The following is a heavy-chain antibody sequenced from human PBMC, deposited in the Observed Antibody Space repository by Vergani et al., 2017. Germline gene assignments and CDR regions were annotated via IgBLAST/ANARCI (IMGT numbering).Heavy chain of an antibody. CDR2: IKQDGSEK. J-gene: IGHJ5*02. V-gene: IGHV3-7*01. CDR3: ARDYGSCPPQSRRLLYDRGWVDP. D-gene: IGHD1-26*01. CDR1: GFTLRAYW. Sequence: EVLLVESGGGLVQPGGSLRLSCAASGFTLRAYWMHWVRQAPGKGLEWVANIKQDGSEKYYVDSVKGRFIISRDNDNNLVYLQMSSVSADDTAVYYCARDYGSCPPQSRRLLYDRGWVDPWGQGTLVTVSS.